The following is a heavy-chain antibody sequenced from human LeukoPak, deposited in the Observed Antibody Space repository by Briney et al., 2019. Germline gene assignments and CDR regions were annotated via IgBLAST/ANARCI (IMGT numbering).Heavy chain of an antibody. CDR3: AGYYDSYGMDV. CDR2: IIPIFGTA. Sequence: SVKVSCTASGGTFSSYAISWVRPAPGQGLEWMGGIIPIFGTANYAQKFQGRVTITADESTSTAYMELSSLRSEDTAVYYCAGYYDSYGMDVWGQGTTVTVSS. J-gene: IGHJ6*02. D-gene: IGHD3-3*01. V-gene: IGHV1-69*13. CDR1: GGTFSSYA.